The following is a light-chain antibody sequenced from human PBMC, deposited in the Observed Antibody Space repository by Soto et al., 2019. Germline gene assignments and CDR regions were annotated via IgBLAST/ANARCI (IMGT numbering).Light chain of an antibody. CDR2: CAS. Sequence: DIQMTQFPSSLSAPVGDRVTITCPASQNIINFLNLYQQKPGKAPNLLIYCASSLQSGDPSRFSGSGSGTDFTLTIANLHPDDFATYFCQQGYSSPYTVGQGTELEI. J-gene: IGKJ2*01. CDR3: QQGYSSPYT. CDR1: QNIINF. V-gene: IGKV1-39*01.